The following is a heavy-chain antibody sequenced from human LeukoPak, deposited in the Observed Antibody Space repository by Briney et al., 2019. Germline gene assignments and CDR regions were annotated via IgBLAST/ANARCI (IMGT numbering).Heavy chain of an antibody. CDR1: GGSISSYY. J-gene: IGHJ4*02. V-gene: IGHV4-59*01. D-gene: IGHD6-13*01. CDR2: IYNTGST. Sequence: SETLSLTCTVSGGSISSYYWSWIRQPPGKRLEWIGYIYNTGSTNYNPSLKSRVTISVDTSKNQFSLKLSSVTAADTAVYYCARGVAAGTEFYFDYWGQGTLVTVSS. CDR3: ARGVAAGTEFYFDY.